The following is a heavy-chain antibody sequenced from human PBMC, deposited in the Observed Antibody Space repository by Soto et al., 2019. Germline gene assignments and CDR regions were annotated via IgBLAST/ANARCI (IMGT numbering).Heavy chain of an antibody. J-gene: IGHJ6*03. CDR2: INSDGSSA. CDR3: ARGGFQRSMDV. CDR1: GFTFSSYW. D-gene: IGHD6-25*01. V-gene: IGHV3-74*01. Sequence: EVQLVESGGGLVQPGGSLRLSCAASGFTFSSYWLHWVRQTPGQGLVWVSNINSDGSSANYTDSEKGRFTISRDNAKNTLYRQMNSLRAEDTAVYYCARGGFQRSMDVWGKGTTVTVSS.